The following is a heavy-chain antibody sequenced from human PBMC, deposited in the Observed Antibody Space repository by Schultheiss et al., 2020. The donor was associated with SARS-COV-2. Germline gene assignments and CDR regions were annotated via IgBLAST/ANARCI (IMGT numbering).Heavy chain of an antibody. Sequence: GGSLRLSCAASGFTFSDYNMSWIRQAPGKGLEWVSYISSSSSYIYYADSVKGRFTISRDNAKNSLYLQMNSLRAEDTAVYYCAREGYSYEIDYWGQGTLVTVSS. CDR1: GFTFSDYN. CDR2: ISSSSSYI. J-gene: IGHJ4*02. CDR3: AREGYSYEIDY. V-gene: IGHV3-11*05. D-gene: IGHD5-18*01.